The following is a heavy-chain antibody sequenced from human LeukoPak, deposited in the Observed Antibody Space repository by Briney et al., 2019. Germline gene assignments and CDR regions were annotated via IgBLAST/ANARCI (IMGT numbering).Heavy chain of an antibody. D-gene: IGHD3-22*01. CDR2: IIPAFGTA. Sequence: GASVKVSCKGSGGTFSSYSISWVRQAPGQGLEWMGGIIPAFGTAHYAQKFQGRVTFTTDESTTTAYTELRSLGSEDTAVYYCASEGNYDSSGYSRYNYYYMDIWGKGTAVTVSS. V-gene: IGHV1-69*05. CDR3: ASEGNYDSSGYSRYNYYYMDI. J-gene: IGHJ6*03. CDR1: GGTFSSYS.